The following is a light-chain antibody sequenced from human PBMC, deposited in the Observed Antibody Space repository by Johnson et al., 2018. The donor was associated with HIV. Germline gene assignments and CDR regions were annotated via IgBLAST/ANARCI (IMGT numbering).Light chain of an antibody. CDR2: ENN. J-gene: IGLJ1*01. Sequence: QSVLTQPPSVSAAPGQKVTISCSGSSSNIGNNYVSWYQQLPGTAPKLLIYENNKRPSGIPDRFSGSKSGTSATLGITVLQTGDEADYYCGTWDSSLSVFYVFGTGTKVTAL. CDR1: SSNIGNNY. V-gene: IGLV1-51*02. CDR3: GTWDSSLSVFYV.